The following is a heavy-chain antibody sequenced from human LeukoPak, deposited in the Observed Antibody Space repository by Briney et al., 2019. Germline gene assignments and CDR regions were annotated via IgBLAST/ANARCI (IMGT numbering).Heavy chain of an antibody. CDR1: GGSISSGSYY. J-gene: IGHJ5*02. V-gene: IGHV4-61*02. D-gene: IGHD3-10*01. Sequence: SQTLSLTCTVSGGSISSGSYYWSWIWQPAGKGLEWIGRIYTSGSTSYNPSLKSRATISVDTSKNQFSLKLSSVTAADTAVYYCARDGSGRYNWFDPWGQGTLVTVSS. CDR3: ARDGSGRYNWFDP. CDR2: IYTSGST.